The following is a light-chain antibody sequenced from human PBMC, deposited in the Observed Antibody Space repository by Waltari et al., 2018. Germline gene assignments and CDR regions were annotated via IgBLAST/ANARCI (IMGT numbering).Light chain of an antibody. Sequence: QSALTQPASVSGSPGQSINLSCTGTSNDLGHYDLVPWYQQRPGEAPKLLMYGATKRPSGVSNRFSGSKSGKTASLTISGLQTEDEADYYCFSFVAANSFVFGPGTKVTVL. CDR1: SNDLGHYDL. CDR2: GAT. CDR3: FSFVAANSFV. V-gene: IGLV2-23*01. J-gene: IGLJ1*01.